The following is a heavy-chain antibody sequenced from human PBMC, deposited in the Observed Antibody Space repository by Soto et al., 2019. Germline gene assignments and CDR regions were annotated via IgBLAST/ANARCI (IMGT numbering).Heavy chain of an antibody. CDR2: ISAYNGNT. Sequence: GASVKVSCKASGYTFTSYGISWVRQAPGQGLEWMGWISAYNGNTNYAQKLQGRVTMTTDTSTSTAYMELRSLRSDDTAVYYCARSYYYDSSGYYLESFGATDWLDPWGQGTLVTVSS. J-gene: IGHJ5*02. CDR3: ARSYYYDSSGYYLESFGATDWLDP. CDR1: GYTFTSYG. V-gene: IGHV1-18*01. D-gene: IGHD3-22*01.